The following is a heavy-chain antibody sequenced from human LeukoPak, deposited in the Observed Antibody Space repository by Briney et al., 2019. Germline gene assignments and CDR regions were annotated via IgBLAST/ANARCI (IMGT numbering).Heavy chain of an antibody. V-gene: IGHV1-2*02. D-gene: IGHD6-13*01. CDR1: GYTFTGYY. Sequence: ASVKVSCKASGYTFTGYYMHWLRQAPGQGLEWMGWINPNSGGTNYAQKFRGRVTMTRDTSISTAYMELSRLRSDDTAVYYCARPSSSWFYYFDYWGQGTLVTVSS. CDR2: INPNSGGT. J-gene: IGHJ4*02. CDR3: ARPSSSWFYYFDY.